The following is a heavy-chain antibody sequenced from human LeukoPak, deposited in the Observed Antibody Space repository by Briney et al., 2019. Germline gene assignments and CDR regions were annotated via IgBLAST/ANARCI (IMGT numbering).Heavy chain of an antibody. CDR3: ARRTAMISAWFDP. CDR2: VYYSGST. D-gene: IGHD5-18*01. CDR1: GGSISSYY. V-gene: IGHV4-59*01. J-gene: IGHJ5*02. Sequence: SETLSLTCTISGGSISSYYSSWIRQSPGKGLEWIGYVYYSGSTNYNPSLKSRVTISVDTSKNQFSLKLSSVTAADTAVYYCARRTAMISAWFDPWGQGTLVTVSS.